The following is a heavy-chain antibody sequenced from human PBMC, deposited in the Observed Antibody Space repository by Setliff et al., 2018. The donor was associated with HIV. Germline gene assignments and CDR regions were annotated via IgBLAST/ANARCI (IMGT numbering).Heavy chain of an antibody. CDR3: AREHCSGGSCNGFDI. CDR2: IDHSGNI. J-gene: IGHJ3*02. V-gene: IGHV4-34*01. Sequence: PSETLSLTCAVYGGSFNDYYWTWIRQPPGKGLEWIGEIDHSGNIKYHASLKSRVTISKDTSKNQISLKPRSVTAADTAVYYCAREHCSGGSCNGFDIWGQGTMVTVSS. D-gene: IGHD2-15*01. CDR1: GGSFNDYY.